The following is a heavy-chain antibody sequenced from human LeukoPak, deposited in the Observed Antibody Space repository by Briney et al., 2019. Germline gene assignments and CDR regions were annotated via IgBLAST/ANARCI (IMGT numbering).Heavy chain of an antibody. J-gene: IGHJ6*03. V-gene: IGHV4-39*01. CDR3: ARLHYYYYYMDV. CDR2: IYYSGST. CDR1: GGSISSYY. Sequence: PSETLSLTCTVSGGSISSYYWSWIRQPPGKGLEWIGSIYYSGSTYYNPSLKSRVTISVDTSKNQFSLELSSVTAADTAVYYCARLHYYYYYMDVWGKGTTVTVSS.